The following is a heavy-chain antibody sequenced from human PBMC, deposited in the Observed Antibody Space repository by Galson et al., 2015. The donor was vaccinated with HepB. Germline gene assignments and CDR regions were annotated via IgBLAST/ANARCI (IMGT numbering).Heavy chain of an antibody. CDR3: AVVGSQWLVDWYFDL. D-gene: IGHD6-19*01. CDR1: GGSISGSSYY. Sequence: LSLTCKVSGGSISGSSYYWGWVRQPPGKGLEWIGSIYYSGSTYYNPSLKSRVTISVDTSKNQFSLKLSSVTAADTAVYYCAVVGSQWLVDWYFDLWGRGTLVTVSS. V-gene: IGHV4-39*07. CDR2: IYYSGST. J-gene: IGHJ2*01.